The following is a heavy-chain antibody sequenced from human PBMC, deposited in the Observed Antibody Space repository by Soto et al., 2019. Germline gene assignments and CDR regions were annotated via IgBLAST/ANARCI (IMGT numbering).Heavy chain of an antibody. CDR2: IWYDGSNK. Sequence: GGSLRLSCAASGFTFNNYVMQWVRQAPGKGLEWVAVIWYDGSNKYYGDSVKGRFTISRDNSKNTLYLQMNSLRAEDTAVYYCARDSSSGNYIDYWGQGTLVTVSS. CDR1: GFTFNNYV. J-gene: IGHJ4*02. CDR3: ARDSSSGNYIDY. V-gene: IGHV3-33*01. D-gene: IGHD1-26*01.